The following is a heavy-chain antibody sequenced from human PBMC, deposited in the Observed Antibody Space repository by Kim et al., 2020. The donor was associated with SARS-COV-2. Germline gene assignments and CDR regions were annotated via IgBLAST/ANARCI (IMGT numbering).Heavy chain of an antibody. Sequence: SETLSLTCAVYGGSFSGYYWSWIRQPPGKGLEWIGEINHSGSTNYNPSLKSRVTISVDTSKNQFSLKLSSVTAADTAVYYCARMPYCTNGVCPYWYFDLWGRGTLVTVSS. CDR2: INHSGST. CDR1: GGSFSGYY. J-gene: IGHJ2*01. CDR3: ARMPYCTNGVCPYWYFDL. D-gene: IGHD2-8*01. V-gene: IGHV4-34*01.